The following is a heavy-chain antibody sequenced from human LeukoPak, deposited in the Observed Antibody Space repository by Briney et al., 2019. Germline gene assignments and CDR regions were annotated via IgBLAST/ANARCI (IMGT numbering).Heavy chain of an antibody. V-gene: IGHV4-59*01. CDR2: LYYSGST. D-gene: IGHD3-22*01. CDR1: GGSISDYY. J-gene: IGHJ4*02. CDR3: ARAIYDSSGYYIDY. Sequence: SETLSLTCTVSGGSISDYYWNWIRQPPGKGLEWIGYLYYSGSTNYNPSLKSRVTISVDTSKNQFSLKLTSVTAADTAVYYCARAIYDSSGYYIDYWGQGTLVTVSA.